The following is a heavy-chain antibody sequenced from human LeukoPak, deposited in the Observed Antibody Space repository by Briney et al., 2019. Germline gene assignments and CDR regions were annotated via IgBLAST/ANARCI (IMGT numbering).Heavy chain of an antibody. D-gene: IGHD1-26*01. CDR2: ISGYNGNT. J-gene: IGHJ4*02. Sequence: ASVKVSCKASGYTFTSYGISWVRQAPGQGLEWMGWISGYNGNTKYAQKLQGRVTMTTDTSTSTVNMELRSLTSDDTAVYYCARVGDSGSTWPYWGQGTLVTVSS. CDR3: ARVGDSGSTWPY. CDR1: GYTFTSYG. V-gene: IGHV1-18*01.